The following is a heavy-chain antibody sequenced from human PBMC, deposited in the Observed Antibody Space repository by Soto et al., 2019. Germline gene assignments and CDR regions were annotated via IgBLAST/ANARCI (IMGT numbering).Heavy chain of an antibody. CDR1: GFTFSSYA. CDR2: ISYDGSNK. J-gene: IGHJ4*02. CDR3: ARDKDEEQWLGIDY. Sequence: GGSLRLSCAASGFTFSSYAMHWVRQAPGKGLEWVAVISYDGSNKYYADSVKGRFTISRDNSKNTLYLQMNSLRAEDTAVYYCARDKDEEQWLGIDYWGQGTLVTVSS. D-gene: IGHD6-19*01. V-gene: IGHV3-30-3*01.